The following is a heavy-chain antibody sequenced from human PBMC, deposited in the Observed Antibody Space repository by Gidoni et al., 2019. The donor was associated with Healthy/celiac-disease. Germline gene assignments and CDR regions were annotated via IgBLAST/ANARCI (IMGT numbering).Heavy chain of an antibody. CDR2: INSDGSST. J-gene: IGHJ6*02. D-gene: IGHD2-15*01. CDR1: GFTFSSYW. V-gene: IGHV3-74*01. Sequence: EVQLVESGGGLVQPGGSLRLSCAASGFTFSSYWMHWVRQAPGKGPVGVSRINSDGSSTSYADSVKGRFTISRDNAKNTLYLQMNSLRAEDTAVYYCAREGVPLGRGYCSGGSCYSDRSMDVWGQGTTVTVSS. CDR3: AREGVPLGRGYCSGGSCYSDRSMDV.